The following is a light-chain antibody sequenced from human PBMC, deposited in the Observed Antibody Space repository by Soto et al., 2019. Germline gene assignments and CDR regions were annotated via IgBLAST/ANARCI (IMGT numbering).Light chain of an antibody. Sequence: DIQMTQSPSSVSASVGDRVTITCRASQHIFSWLAWYQQKPGRAPKLLIYAASNLQSGVPSRFSGSGSGTDFTLTINSLQTVDFATYYCQQAHSFPVTFGQGTRLEIK. J-gene: IGKJ5*01. CDR1: QHIFSW. V-gene: IGKV1-12*01. CDR2: AAS. CDR3: QQAHSFPVT.